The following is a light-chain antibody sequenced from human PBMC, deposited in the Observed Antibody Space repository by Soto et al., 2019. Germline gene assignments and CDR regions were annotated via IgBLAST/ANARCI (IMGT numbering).Light chain of an antibody. V-gene: IGKV3-15*01. CDR3: QQYNNWPIT. J-gene: IGKJ5*01. CDR1: QSVSSY. Sequence: EIVFSQSPTPLSLSPGGRATLSCQASQSVSSYLAWYQQKPGQAHRLLIYGAYTRATGIPARFSGSGSGTEFTLTISSLQSEDFAVYYCQQYNNWPITFGQGTRLEIK. CDR2: GAY.